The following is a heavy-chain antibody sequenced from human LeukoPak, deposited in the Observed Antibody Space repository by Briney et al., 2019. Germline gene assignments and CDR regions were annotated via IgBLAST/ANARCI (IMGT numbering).Heavy chain of an antibody. CDR3: ARLGLPNAFDI. CDR1: GDSMGRYY. CDR2: IHTSGTT. V-gene: IGHV4-4*07. J-gene: IGHJ3*02. Sequence: SETLSLTCTVSGDSMGRYYWSFIRQPAGKGLEWIGRIHTSGTTWYSASLKSRVTMSVDASKNQFSLWLTSVTAADTAVYYCARLGLPNAFDIWGQGAMVTVSS. D-gene: IGHD7-27*01.